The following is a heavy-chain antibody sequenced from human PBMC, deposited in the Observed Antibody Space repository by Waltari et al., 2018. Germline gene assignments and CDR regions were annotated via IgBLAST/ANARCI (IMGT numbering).Heavy chain of an antibody. D-gene: IGHD3-3*01. CDR2: ISGSGGST. CDR1: GFTFSSYA. J-gene: IGHJ2*01. V-gene: IGHV3-23*04. Sequence: EVQLVESGGGLVQPGGSLRLSCAASGFTFSSYAMSWVRQAPGKGLEWVSAISGSGGSTYYADSVKGRFTISRDNSKNTLYLQMNSLRAEDTAVYYCAKDALVWGGSRNPRYFDLWGRGTLVTVSS. CDR3: AKDALVWGGSRNPRYFDL.